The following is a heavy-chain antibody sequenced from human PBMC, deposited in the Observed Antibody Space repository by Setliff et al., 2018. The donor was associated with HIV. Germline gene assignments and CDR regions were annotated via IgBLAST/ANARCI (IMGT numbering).Heavy chain of an antibody. D-gene: IGHD2-15*01. V-gene: IGHV4-61*02. CDR1: GGSITSGSYY. CDR3: ARVFPPIRGAPFGTPPGAFDI. J-gene: IGHJ3*02. CDR2: IYSNGRT. Sequence: SETLSLTCTVSGGSITSGSYYWSWIRQPAGKGLEWIGRIYSNGRTTHNPSLKSRVTISRDTSENQFSLRLSSVTAADTAVYYCARVFPPIRGAPFGTPPGAFDIWGQGTMVTVSS.